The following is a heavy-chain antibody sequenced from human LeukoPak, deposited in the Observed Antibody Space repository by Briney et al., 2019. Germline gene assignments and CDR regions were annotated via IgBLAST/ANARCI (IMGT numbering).Heavy chain of an antibody. D-gene: IGHD2-2*01. Sequence: SQTLSLTCTVSGGSISSGTNYWTWIRQPAGRGLEWIGRIYNRGGTDYNPSLRSRITISLDTSKNQFSLKLNSMTAADTAVYYCARNAPEGLDYWGQGTLVTVSS. J-gene: IGHJ4*02. CDR1: GGSISSGTNY. V-gene: IGHV4-61*02. CDR3: ARNAPEGLDY. CDR2: IYNRGGT.